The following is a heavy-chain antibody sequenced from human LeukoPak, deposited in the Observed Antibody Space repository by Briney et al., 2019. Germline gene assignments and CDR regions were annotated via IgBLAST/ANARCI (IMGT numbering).Heavy chain of an antibody. Sequence: ASVKVSCKASGYTFTSYYMHWVRQAPGQGLEWMGIINPSGGSTSYAQKFQGRVTMTRDTSTSTVYMELSSLRSEDTAVYYCARETTVAFGYYYGMAVWGHGTSVTVSS. V-gene: IGHV1-46*03. CDR1: GYTFTSYY. CDR2: INPSGGST. D-gene: IGHD4-23*01. J-gene: IGHJ6*02. CDR3: ARETTVAFGYYYGMAV.